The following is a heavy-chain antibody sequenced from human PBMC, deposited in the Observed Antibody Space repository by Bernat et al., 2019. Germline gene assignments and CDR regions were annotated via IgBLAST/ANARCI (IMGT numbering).Heavy chain of an antibody. CDR2: TCNSGST. J-gene: IGHJ4*02. CDR1: GGSISSYC. CDR3: ARHGSDWSFDY. D-gene: IGHD6-19*01. V-gene: IGHV4-59*08. Sequence: QVQLQESGPGLVKPSGTLSLTCTVSGGSISSYCWSWIRQPPGKGLEWIGYTCNSGSTNYNPSHKSRIILSIDTSKNQFSLKLNSVTAADTAVYYCARHGSDWSFDYWGQGTLVTVSS.